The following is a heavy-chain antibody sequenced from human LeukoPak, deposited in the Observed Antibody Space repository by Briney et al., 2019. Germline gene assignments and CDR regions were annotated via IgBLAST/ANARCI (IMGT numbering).Heavy chain of an antibody. V-gene: IGHV3-15*01. Sequence: GGSLRLSCAASGFTFSSSAMSWVRQAPGKGLEWVGRIRSKSDGGTPDYAAPVKGRFIISREDSRDTLYLQMNSLRVEDTAVYYCTAWTDLYDHWGQGTLVVVSS. CDR1: GFTFSSSA. CDR3: TAWTDLYDH. D-gene: IGHD3/OR15-3a*01. J-gene: IGHJ4*02. CDR2: IRSKSDGGTP.